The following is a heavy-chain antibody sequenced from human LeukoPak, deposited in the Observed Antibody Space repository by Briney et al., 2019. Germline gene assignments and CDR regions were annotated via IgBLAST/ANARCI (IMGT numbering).Heavy chain of an antibody. D-gene: IGHD2-21*01. V-gene: IGHV4-34*01. Sequence: PSETLSPTCAVYGGSFSGYSWNWIRQPPVKGLEWIGEINHGGSTSYNPSLKSRVTISVDTSKNQFSLRLSSVTAADTAMYYCARPGLAYCGADCYSTEGYYFDYWSQGTLVTVSS. CDR2: INHGGST. CDR1: GGSFSGYS. J-gene: IGHJ4*02. CDR3: ARPGLAYCGADCYSTEGYYFDY.